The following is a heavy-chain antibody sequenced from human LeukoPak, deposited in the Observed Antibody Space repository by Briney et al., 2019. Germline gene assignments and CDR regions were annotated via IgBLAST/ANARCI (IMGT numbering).Heavy chain of an antibody. CDR1: GGSFSGYY. Sequence: SETLSLTCAVYGGSFSGYYWSWIRQPPGKGLEWIGEINHSGSTNYNPSLKSRVNISVDTSKNQFSLKLSSVTAADTAVYYCATRGRGYYGSGSPFDYWGQGTLVTVSS. CDR3: ATRGRGYYGSGSPFDY. CDR2: INHSGST. J-gene: IGHJ4*02. V-gene: IGHV4-34*01. D-gene: IGHD3-10*01.